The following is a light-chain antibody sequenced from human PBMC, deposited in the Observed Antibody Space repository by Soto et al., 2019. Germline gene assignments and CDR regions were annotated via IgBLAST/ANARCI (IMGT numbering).Light chain of an antibody. CDR3: QQYGYSRT. J-gene: IGKJ1*01. CDR2: GSS. CDR1: QTLSSRH. V-gene: IGKV3-20*01. Sequence: VLTQSPGTLSLSPGERATLSCRASQTLSSRHLAWYQQKPGQAPRLLIYGSSSRATDIPDRFSGSGSGTDFTLTISTLEPEDFAIYYCQQYGYSRTFGQGTKLDIK.